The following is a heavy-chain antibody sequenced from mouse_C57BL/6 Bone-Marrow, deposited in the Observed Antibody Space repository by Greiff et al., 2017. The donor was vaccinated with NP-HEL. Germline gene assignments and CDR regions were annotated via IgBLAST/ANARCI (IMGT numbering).Heavy chain of an antibody. D-gene: IGHD1-1*01. CDR1: GYTFTSYW. Sequence: VQLQQPGAELVKPGASVKMSCKASGYTFTSYWITWVKQRPGQGLEWIGDIYPGSGSTNYNEKFKSKATLTVDTSSSTAYMQLSSLTSEDSAVYYCAREGSFYYYGSSFFDDWGQGTTLTVSS. CDR2: IYPGSGST. V-gene: IGHV1-55*01. J-gene: IGHJ2*01. CDR3: AREGSFYYYGSSFFDD.